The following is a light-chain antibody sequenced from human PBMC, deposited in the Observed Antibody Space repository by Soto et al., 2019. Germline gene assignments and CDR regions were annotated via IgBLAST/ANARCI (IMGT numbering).Light chain of an antibody. CDR3: QLYGISPH. CDR1: QSSGSNF. V-gene: IGKV3-20*01. Sequence: EIVLTQSPGALSLSPGERATLSCKTSQSSGSNFLAWYQHKPGQAPRLLIYASSNRATGITDRFSGSASGTDFTITINRLEPEDFAVYYCQLYGISPHFGQGTRL. CDR2: ASS. J-gene: IGKJ5*01.